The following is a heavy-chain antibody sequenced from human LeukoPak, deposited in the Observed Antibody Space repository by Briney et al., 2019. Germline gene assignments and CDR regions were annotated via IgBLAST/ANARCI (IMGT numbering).Heavy chain of an antibody. J-gene: IGHJ3*01. Sequence: PGGSLRLSCAASGFTFGSYSMNWVRQAPGRGREWVSSISSSGSYIYYADSVKGRFTISRDNAKNSLYLQMNSLRAEDTAVYYCARDRDDYVWGSYLGAFEVWGHGTTVTVSS. D-gene: IGHD3-16*01. V-gene: IGHV3-21*01. CDR1: GFTFGSYS. CDR2: ISSSGSYI. CDR3: ARDRDDYVWGSYLGAFEV.